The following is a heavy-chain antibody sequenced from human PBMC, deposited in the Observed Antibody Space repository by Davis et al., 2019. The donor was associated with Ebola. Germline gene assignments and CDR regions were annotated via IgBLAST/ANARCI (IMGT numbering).Heavy chain of an antibody. CDR1: GFTFSSYA. CDR3: AKFPWPLWFREYQEPNWFDP. D-gene: IGHD3-10*01. Sequence: PGGSLRLPCAASGFTFSSYAMSWVRQAPGKGLEWVSAISGSGGSTYYADSVKGRFTISRDNSKNTLYLQMNSLRAEDTAVYYCAKFPWPLWFREYQEPNWFDPWGQGTLVTVSS. J-gene: IGHJ5*02. CDR2: ISGSGGST. V-gene: IGHV3-23*01.